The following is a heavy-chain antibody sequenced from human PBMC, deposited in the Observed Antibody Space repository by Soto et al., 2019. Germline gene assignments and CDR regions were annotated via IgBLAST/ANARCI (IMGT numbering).Heavy chain of an antibody. Sequence: ASVKVSCKASGYTSTSYAMHCVRQAPGQRLEWMGWINAGNGNTKYSQKFQGRVTITRDTSASTAYMELSSLRSEDTAVYYCARVRGAMDAFDIWGQGTMVTVSS. V-gene: IGHV1-3*01. CDR2: INAGNGNT. CDR3: ARVRGAMDAFDI. CDR1: GYTSTSYA. J-gene: IGHJ3*02.